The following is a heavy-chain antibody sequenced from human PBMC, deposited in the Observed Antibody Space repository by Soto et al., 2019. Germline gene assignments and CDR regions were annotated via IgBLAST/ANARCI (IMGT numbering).Heavy chain of an antibody. V-gene: IGHV4-4*02. Sequence: SGTLSLSCAVSGGSISSSNWWSWVRQPPGKGLEWIGEIYHSGSTNYNPSLKSRVTISVDKSKNQFSLKLSSVTAADTAVYYCAKDQSSIAAQNWFDPWGQGTLVTVSS. CDR3: AKDQSSIAAQNWFDP. CDR1: GGSISSSNW. J-gene: IGHJ5*02. D-gene: IGHD6-6*01. CDR2: IYHSGST.